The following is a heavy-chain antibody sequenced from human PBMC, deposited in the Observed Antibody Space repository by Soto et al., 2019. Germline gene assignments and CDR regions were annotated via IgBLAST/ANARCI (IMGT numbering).Heavy chain of an antibody. CDR3: ARPVEMATISRSYLFY. V-gene: IGHV1-69*13. D-gene: IGHD5-12*01. Sequence: ASVKVSCKASGGTFSNYAINWVRQAPGQGLEWMGGIIPIFGTANYAQKFQGRVTITADESTSTAYLDLSSLRSEDTAVYYCARPVEMATISRSYLFYWGQGTLVTVSS. CDR2: IIPIFGTA. CDR1: GGTFSNYA. J-gene: IGHJ4*02.